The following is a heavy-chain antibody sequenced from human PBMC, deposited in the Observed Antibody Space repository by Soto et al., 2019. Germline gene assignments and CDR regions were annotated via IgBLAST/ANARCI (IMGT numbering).Heavy chain of an antibody. D-gene: IGHD3-16*01. Sequence: QVQLVQSGAEVKKPGASVKVSCKASGYTFTTYAMHWVRQAPGQRPEWMGWINAGNGDTRYLQKFQGRVIFTRDTSASSAYMEVSSLRYEDTAVYYCVAVDYGDYWGQGPLVIVSS. CDR2: INAGNGDT. J-gene: IGHJ4*02. V-gene: IGHV1-3*01. CDR1: GYTFTTYA. CDR3: VAVDYGDY.